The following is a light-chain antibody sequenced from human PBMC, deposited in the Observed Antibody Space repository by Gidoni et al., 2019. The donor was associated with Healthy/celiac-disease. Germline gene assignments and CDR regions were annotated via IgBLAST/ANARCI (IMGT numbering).Light chain of an antibody. CDR2: AAS. CDR3: QQYDSIPRT. Sequence: DIQMTQSPSSLSASVGDRVTITCQASQSISSYLNWYQQKPGKAPKLLIYAASNLERGVPSRFSGSGSGTDFTLTISSLQPEDIATYYCQQYDSIPRTFGQGTKVEIK. CDR1: QSISSY. V-gene: IGKV1-33*01. J-gene: IGKJ1*01.